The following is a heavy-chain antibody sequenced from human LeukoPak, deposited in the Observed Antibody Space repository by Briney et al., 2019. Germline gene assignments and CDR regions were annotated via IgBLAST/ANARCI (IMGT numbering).Heavy chain of an antibody. CDR3: ARADAREYSYGPAKSPKFDY. CDR1: GYTFTSYA. Sequence: ASVKVSCKASGYTFTSYAMHWVRQAPGQRLEWMGWINAGNGNTKYSQKFQGRVTITRDTSASTAYVELSSLRSEDTAVYYCARADAREYSYGPAKSPKFDYWGQGTLVTVSS. V-gene: IGHV1-3*01. D-gene: IGHD5-18*01. CDR2: INAGNGNT. J-gene: IGHJ4*02.